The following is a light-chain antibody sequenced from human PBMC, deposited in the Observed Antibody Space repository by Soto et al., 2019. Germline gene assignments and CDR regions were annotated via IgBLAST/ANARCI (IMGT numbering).Light chain of an antibody. CDR3: QHYSYSRYFS. Sequence: EIVLTQSPGTLSLSPGERATLSCRASESVSHNYLAWYQQKPGQAPRLLIYGVSFRATGIPARFSGSGSGTDFSLTLSRLEPEDFAVYYCQHYSYSRYFSFGPGTKVEVK. V-gene: IGKV3-20*01. J-gene: IGKJ3*01. CDR1: ESVSHNY. CDR2: GVS.